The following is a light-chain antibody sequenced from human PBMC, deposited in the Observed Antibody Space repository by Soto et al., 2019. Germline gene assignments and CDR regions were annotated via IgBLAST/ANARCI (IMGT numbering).Light chain of an antibody. J-gene: IGKJ2*01. CDR1: QSVSSN. CDR2: GAS. Sequence: EIVMTQSPATLSVSPGERATLSCRASQSVSSNLAWYQQKPGQAPRLLIYGASTRATGIPARFSGSGSGTEFTLNISSLQSVDFAVYYCQQYNNWPYTFGQGTKLEIK. CDR3: QQYNNWPYT. V-gene: IGKV3-15*01.